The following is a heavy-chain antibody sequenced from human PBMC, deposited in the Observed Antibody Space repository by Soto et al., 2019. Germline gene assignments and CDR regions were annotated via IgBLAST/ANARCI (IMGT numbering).Heavy chain of an antibody. V-gene: IGHV4-59*01. CDR1: GFTFSSYA. D-gene: IGHD1-26*01. CDR3: YGSGGN. J-gene: IGHJ4*02. Sequence: QVQLVESGGGVVQPGRSLRLSCAASGFTFSSYAMHWVRQAPGKGLEWIGHIYYSGSTNYNPSLKSRVTISVDTSKNQFSLKLSSVTAADTAMYYCYGSGGNWGQGTLVTVSS. CDR2: IYYSGST.